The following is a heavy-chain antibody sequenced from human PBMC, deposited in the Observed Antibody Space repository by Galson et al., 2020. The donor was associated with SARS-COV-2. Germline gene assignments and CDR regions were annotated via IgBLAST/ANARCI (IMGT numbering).Heavy chain of an antibody. CDR2: IYYSGSA. J-gene: IGHJ1*01. CDR3: ARDSSSWSPYRQH. CDR1: GGSISSGHW. V-gene: IGHV4-4*02. D-gene: IGHD6-13*01. Sequence: SQTLSLTCAVSGGSISSGHWWSWVRQPPGKGLERIGEIYYSGSASYSPSLRSRVTMSLDTSNNQISVKVRFVTAADTAIYYCARDSSSWSPYRQHWGQGALVTVSS.